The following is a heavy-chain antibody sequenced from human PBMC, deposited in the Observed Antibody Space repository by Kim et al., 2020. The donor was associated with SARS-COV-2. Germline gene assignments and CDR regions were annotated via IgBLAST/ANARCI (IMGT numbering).Heavy chain of an antibody. Sequence: SETLSLTCAVYGGSFSGYYWSWIRQPPGKGLEWIGEINHSGSTTYNPSLKSRVTISVDTSKNQFSLKLSSVTAADTAVYYCAINYYYDSSGYYADAPYYYYGMAAWGEGTTVTVSS. CDR3: AINYYYDSSGYYADAPYYYYGMAA. CDR1: GGSFSGYY. D-gene: IGHD3-22*01. J-gene: IGHJ6*04. V-gene: IGHV4-34*01. CDR2: INHSGST.